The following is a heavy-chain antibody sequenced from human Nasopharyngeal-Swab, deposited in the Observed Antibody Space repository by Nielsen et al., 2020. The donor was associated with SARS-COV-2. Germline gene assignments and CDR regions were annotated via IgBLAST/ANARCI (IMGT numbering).Heavy chain of an antibody. V-gene: IGHV4-39*07. CDR2: IYYSGST. J-gene: IGHJ4*02. CDR1: GGSISSSSYY. CDR3: ARGYSSGWYPFDY. Sequence: LTCTVSGGSISSSSYYWGWIRQPPGKGLEWIGSIYYSGSTYYNPSLKSRVTISVDTSKNQFSLKLSSVTAADTAVYYCARGYSSGWYPFDYWGQGTLVTVSS. D-gene: IGHD6-19*01.